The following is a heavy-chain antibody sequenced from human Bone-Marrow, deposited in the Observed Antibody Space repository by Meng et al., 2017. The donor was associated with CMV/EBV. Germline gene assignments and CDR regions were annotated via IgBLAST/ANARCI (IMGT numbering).Heavy chain of an antibody. J-gene: IGHJ4*02. D-gene: IGHD6-19*01. Sequence: GESLKISCAASGFTFSSYAMSWVRQAPGKGLEWVSAISGSGGSTYYADSVKGRFTISRDNSKNTLYLQMNSLRAEDTAVYYCAGQWLVPSYWGQGTLVTVPS. CDR2: ISGSGGST. V-gene: IGHV3-23*01. CDR3: AGQWLVPSY. CDR1: GFTFSSYA.